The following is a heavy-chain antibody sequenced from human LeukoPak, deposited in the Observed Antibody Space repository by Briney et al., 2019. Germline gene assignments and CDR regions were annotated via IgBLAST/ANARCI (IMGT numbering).Heavy chain of an antibody. CDR2: INPKSGDP. Sequence: ASVKVSCKTSGYRFTGYYMHWVRQAPGQGLEWMGWINPKSGDPIYVQKFQGRVTMTRDRSTNTAYLELTSLRSDDTAVYYCARAEVQSSGYHFWGQGTLVTVSS. CDR1: GYRFTGYY. J-gene: IGHJ4*02. V-gene: IGHV1-2*02. CDR3: ARAEVQSSGYHF. D-gene: IGHD6-19*01.